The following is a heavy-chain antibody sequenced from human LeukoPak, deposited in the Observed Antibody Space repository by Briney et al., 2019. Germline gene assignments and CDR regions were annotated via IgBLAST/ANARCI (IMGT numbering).Heavy chain of an antibody. D-gene: IGHD3-3*01. CDR2: ISWNSGSI. CDR1: GFTFDDYA. CDR3: AKEGVTRYMDV. J-gene: IGHJ6*03. V-gene: IGHV3-9*01. Sequence: PGRSLRLSCAASGFTFDDYAMHWVRQAPGKGLEWVSGISWNSGSIGYADSVKGRFTISRDNAKNSLYLQMNSLRAEDTALYYCAKEGVTRYMDVWGKGTTVTISS.